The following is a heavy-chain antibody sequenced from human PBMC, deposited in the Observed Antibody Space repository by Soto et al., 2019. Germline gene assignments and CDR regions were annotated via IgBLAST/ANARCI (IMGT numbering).Heavy chain of an antibody. Sequence: GGSLRLSCEASRFTFSSYAMSWVRQAPGKGLEWVSGISGSGGSTYYADSVKGRFTISRDNSKNTLYLQMNSLRAEDTAVYYCAKESWAAMVDFDYWGQGTPVTVSS. CDR2: ISGSGGST. CDR1: RFTFSSYA. CDR3: AKESWAAMVDFDY. D-gene: IGHD5-18*01. J-gene: IGHJ4*02. V-gene: IGHV3-23*01.